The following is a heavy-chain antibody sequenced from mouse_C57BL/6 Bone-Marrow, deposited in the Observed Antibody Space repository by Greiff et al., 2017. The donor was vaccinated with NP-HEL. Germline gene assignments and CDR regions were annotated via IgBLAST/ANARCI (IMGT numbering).Heavy chain of an antibody. J-gene: IGHJ1*03. CDR3: ARLANYGSSYGYFDV. CDR2: IHPNSGST. V-gene: IGHV1-64*01. CDR1: GYTFTSYW. Sequence: QVQLQQPGAELVKPGASVKLSCKASGYTFTSYWMHWVKQRPGQGLEWIGMIHPNSGSTNYNEKFKSKATLTVDKSSSTAYMQLSSLTSEDSAVYYCARLANYGSSYGYFDVWGTGTTVTVSS. D-gene: IGHD1-1*01.